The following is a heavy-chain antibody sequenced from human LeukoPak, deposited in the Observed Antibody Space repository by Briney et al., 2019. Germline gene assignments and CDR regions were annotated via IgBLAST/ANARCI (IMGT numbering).Heavy chain of an antibody. Sequence: GGSLRLSCAASGFTFSSYWMHWVRQAPGKGLVWVSRINSDGSSTSYADSVKGRFTISRDNAKNTLYLQMNSLRAEDTAVYYCARSPYSSSWYLFDYWGQGTLVTVSS. J-gene: IGHJ4*02. CDR1: GFTFSSYW. CDR3: ARSPYSSSWYLFDY. V-gene: IGHV3-74*01. CDR2: INSDGSST. D-gene: IGHD6-13*01.